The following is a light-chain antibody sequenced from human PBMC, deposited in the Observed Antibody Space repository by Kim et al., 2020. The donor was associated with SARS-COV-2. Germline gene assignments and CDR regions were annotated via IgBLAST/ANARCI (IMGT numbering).Light chain of an antibody. CDR3: QQNFNNPLT. J-gene: IGKJ4*01. CDR2: TAS. CDR1: QIISTY. Sequence: ASVGDRVTITCRASQIISTYLNWYQQKPGKPPKLLIYTASSLQSGVPSRFSGSGSRTDFTLTITNLQLEDFATYYCQQNFNNPLTFGGGTKLEI. V-gene: IGKV1-39*01.